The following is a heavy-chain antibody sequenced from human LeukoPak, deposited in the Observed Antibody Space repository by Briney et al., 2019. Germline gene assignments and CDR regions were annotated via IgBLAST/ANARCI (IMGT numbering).Heavy chain of an antibody. Sequence: SGTLSLTCTVSGGSISSSSYYRGWIRQPPGKGLEWLGSIYYSGSTYYHPSLKSRVTISVDTSKNQFSLKLSSVTAADTAVYYCARDKGGAAGTMVWFDPWGQGTLVTVSS. CDR1: GGSISSSSYY. J-gene: IGHJ5*02. D-gene: IGHD6-13*01. CDR3: ARDKGGAAGTMVWFDP. CDR2: IYYSGST. V-gene: IGHV4-39*07.